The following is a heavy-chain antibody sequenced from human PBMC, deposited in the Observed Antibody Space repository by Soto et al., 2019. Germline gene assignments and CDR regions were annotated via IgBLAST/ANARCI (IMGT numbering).Heavy chain of an antibody. D-gene: IGHD2-15*01. CDR2: ISYDGSNK. V-gene: IGHV3-30*03. J-gene: IGHJ6*02. CDR1: GFTFSSYG. CDR3: AMVVVAAAYSYFFGMDV. Sequence: GGSLRLSCAASGFTFSSYGMHWVRQAPGKGLEWVAVISYDGSNKYYADSVKGRFTISRDNSKNTLYLQMNSLRAEDTAVYYCAMVVVAAAYSYFFGMDVWGQGTTVTVSS.